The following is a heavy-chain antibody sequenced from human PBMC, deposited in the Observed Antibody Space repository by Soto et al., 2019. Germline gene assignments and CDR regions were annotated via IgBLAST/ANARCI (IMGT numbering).Heavy chain of an antibody. V-gene: IGHV5-51*01. Sequence: PGESLKISCKGSGYSFTSYWIGWVRQMPGKGLEWMGIIYPGDSDTRYSPSFQGQVTISADKSIGTAYLQWSSLKASDTAMYYCARNSGYDRDAFDIWGQGTMVTVSS. J-gene: IGHJ3*02. CDR3: ARNSGYDRDAFDI. CDR1: GYSFTSYW. CDR2: IYPGDSDT. D-gene: IGHD5-12*01.